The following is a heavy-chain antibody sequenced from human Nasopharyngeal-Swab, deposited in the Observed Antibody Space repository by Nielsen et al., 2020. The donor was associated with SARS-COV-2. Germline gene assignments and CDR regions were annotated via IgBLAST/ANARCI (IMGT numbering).Heavy chain of an antibody. D-gene: IGHD1-26*01. V-gene: IGHV3-33*01. J-gene: IGHJ3*02. Sequence: GESLKISCAASGFTFSSYGMHWVRPAPGKGLEWVAVIWYDGSNKYYADSVKGRFTISRDNSKNTLYLQMNSLRAEDTAVYYCARDQSGSYHKAFDIWGQGTMVTVSS. CDR3: ARDQSGSYHKAFDI. CDR2: IWYDGSNK. CDR1: GFTFSSYG.